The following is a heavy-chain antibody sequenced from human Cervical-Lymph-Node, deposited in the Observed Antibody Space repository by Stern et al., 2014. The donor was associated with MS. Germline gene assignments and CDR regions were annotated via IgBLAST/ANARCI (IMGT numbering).Heavy chain of an antibody. J-gene: IGHJ4*02. CDR3: TRARRGFDY. Sequence: EVQLVESGGGLVKPGGSLRLSCAVSGFTFRNYTMNWVRQAPGKGLEWVSSISSTSTYIYNADSVKGRFTISRDNAKNSLYLQMNSLTAEDTAVYYCTRARRGFDYWGQGTLVTVSS. CDR1: GFTFRNYT. CDR2: ISSTSTYI. V-gene: IGHV3-21*01.